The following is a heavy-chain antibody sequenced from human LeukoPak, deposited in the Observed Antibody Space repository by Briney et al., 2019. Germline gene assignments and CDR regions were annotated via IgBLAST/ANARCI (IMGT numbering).Heavy chain of an antibody. CDR2: ISAYNGNT. CDR1: GYTFTSYG. Sequence: ASVNVSCKASGYTFTSYGISWVRQAPGQGLEWMGWISAYNGNTNYAQKLQGRVTMTTDTSTSTAYMELRSLRSDDTAVYYCARVVAKAYYDFWSGYYTPGAGMDVWGQGTTVTVSS. J-gene: IGHJ6*02. CDR3: ARVVAKAYYDFWSGYYTPGAGMDV. V-gene: IGHV1-18*01. D-gene: IGHD3-3*01.